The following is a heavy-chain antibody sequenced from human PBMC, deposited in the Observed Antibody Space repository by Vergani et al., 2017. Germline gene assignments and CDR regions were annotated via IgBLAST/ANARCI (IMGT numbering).Heavy chain of an antibody. Sequence: EVQLVESGGGLVQPGGSLRLSCAASGFTVSSNYMSSVRQAPGKGLEWVSVIYSGGSTYYADSVKGRFTISRHNSKNTLYLQMNSLRAEGTAVYYCARVAYSSSWYDGYFDYWGQGTLVTVSS. D-gene: IGHD6-13*01. CDR3: ARVAYSSSWYDGYFDY. CDR1: GFTVSSNY. V-gene: IGHV3-53*04. J-gene: IGHJ4*02. CDR2: IYSGGST.